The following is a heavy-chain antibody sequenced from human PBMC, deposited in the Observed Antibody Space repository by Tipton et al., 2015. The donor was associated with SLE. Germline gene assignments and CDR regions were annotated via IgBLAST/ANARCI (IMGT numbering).Heavy chain of an antibody. CDR1: GYTFTSYD. Sequence: QLVQSGAEVKKPGASVKVSCKASGYTFTSYDMNWVRQATGQGLEWMGWMNPNSGNTGYAQKFQGRVTMTRNTSISTAYMELNSLTSEDMAVYYCARGLMAAAAPYYFDYWGQGTLVTVSS. CDR2: MNPNSGNT. V-gene: IGHV1-8*01. J-gene: IGHJ4*02. CDR3: ARGLMAAAAPYYFDY. D-gene: IGHD6-13*01.